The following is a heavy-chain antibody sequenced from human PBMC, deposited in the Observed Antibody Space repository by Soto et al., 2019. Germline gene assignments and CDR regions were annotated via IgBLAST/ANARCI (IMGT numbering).Heavy chain of an antibody. D-gene: IGHD6-13*01. CDR1: GGSIGGDDYY. CDR3: ARGWTAGAGWANWFDL. V-gene: IGHV4-31*03. CDR2: VHYSGTT. J-gene: IGHJ5*02. Sequence: QVQLQESGRGLVEPSQTLSLTCTVSGGSIGGDDYYWSWLRHHPGKGLEWIGYVHYSGTTYYNPSLKSRLTLSVATSKTQFSLNLSTATAADTAVYYCARGWTAGAGWANWFDLCGQGTLVTVSS.